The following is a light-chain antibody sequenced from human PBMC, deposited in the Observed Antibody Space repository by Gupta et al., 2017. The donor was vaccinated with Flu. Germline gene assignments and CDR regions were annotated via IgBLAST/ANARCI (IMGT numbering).Light chain of an antibody. J-gene: IGKJ2*01. Sequence: DIVLTQSPATLSLSPGERATLSCRASQSVSSYLAWYQQKPGQAPRLLIFDASNRATGIPARFSGSWSGTDFTLTISSLGPEDFAVHHCQQRSSWPYTFGQGTKLEI. CDR3: QQRSSWPYT. V-gene: IGKV3-11*01. CDR2: DAS. CDR1: QSVSSY.